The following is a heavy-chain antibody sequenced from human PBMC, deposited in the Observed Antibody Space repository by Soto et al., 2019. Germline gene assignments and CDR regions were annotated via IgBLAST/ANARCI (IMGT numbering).Heavy chain of an antibody. J-gene: IGHJ4*01. CDR3: ARNTTPLPHY. CDR2: ISSSGGST. D-gene: IGHD1-1*01. Sequence: GGSLRLSCAASGFTFSNYAMSWVRQAPGKGLEWVSAISSSGGSTYYADSVKGRFTISRDNSKNTLYLQMNSLRDEHTAVYNCARNTTPLPHYSDQGTPVTV. CDR1: GFTFSNYA. V-gene: IGHV3-23*01.